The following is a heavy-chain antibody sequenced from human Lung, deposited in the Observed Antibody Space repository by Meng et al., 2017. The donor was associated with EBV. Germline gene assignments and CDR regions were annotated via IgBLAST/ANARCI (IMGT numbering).Heavy chain of an antibody. Sequence: LQESGSGLVKPSQTLSLTCPVSGGSISSGGYSWSWIRQPPGKGLEWIGYIYHSGSTYYNPSLKSRVTISVDRSKNQFSLKLSSVTAADTAVYYCARDRKHYGERGWFDPWGQGTLVTVSS. CDR2: IYHSGST. J-gene: IGHJ5*02. CDR3: ARDRKHYGERGWFDP. D-gene: IGHD4-17*01. CDR1: GGSISSGGYS. V-gene: IGHV4-30-2*01.